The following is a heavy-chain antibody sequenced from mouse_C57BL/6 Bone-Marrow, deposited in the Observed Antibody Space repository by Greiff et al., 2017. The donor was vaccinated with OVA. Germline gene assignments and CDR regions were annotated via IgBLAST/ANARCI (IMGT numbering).Heavy chain of an antibody. V-gene: IGHV1-55*01. CDR3: ARCSMAGTDAY. CDR2: LYPGSGST. Sequence: QVQLKQSGAELVKPGASVKMSCKASGYTFTSYWITWVKQRPGQGLEWIGDLYPGSGSTNYNEKFKSKATLTVDTSSSTAYMQLSSLTSEDSAVYYCARCSMAGTDAYWGQGTLVTVSA. J-gene: IGHJ3*01. D-gene: IGHD4-1*01. CDR1: GYTFTSYW.